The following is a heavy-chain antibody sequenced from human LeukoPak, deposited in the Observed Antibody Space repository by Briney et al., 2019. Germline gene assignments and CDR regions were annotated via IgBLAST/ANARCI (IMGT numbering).Heavy chain of an antibody. J-gene: IGHJ6*02. CDR2: ISGSGGST. Sequence: PGGSLRLSCAASGFTFSSYAMSWVRQAPGKGLEWVSAISGSGGSTYYADSVKGRFTISRGNAKNSLYLQMNSLRAEDTAVYYCARDLFISLSSSSFNYYYYYGMDVWGQGTTVTVSS. CDR3: ARDLFISLSSSSFNYYYYYGMDV. D-gene: IGHD6-6*01. V-gene: IGHV3-23*01. CDR1: GFTFSSYA.